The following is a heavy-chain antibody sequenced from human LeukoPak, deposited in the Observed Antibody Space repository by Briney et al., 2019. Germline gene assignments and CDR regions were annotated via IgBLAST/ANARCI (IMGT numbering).Heavy chain of an antibody. D-gene: IGHD3-22*01. CDR2: LYSSGST. V-gene: IGHV4-4*07. CDR3: AREETGYDSSGYHDYLDY. CDR1: GGSISNYY. Sequence: SETLSLTCAVYGGSISNYYWSWIRQPAGKGLEWIGRLYSSGSTYYSPSFTSRVTMSVDTSKNQFSLKLSSVIAADTAVYYCAREETGYDSSGYHDYLDYWGQGTLVTVSS. J-gene: IGHJ4*02.